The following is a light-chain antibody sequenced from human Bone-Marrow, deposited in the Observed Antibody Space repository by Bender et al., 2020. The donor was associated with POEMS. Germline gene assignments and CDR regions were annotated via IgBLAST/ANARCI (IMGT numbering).Light chain of an antibody. V-gene: IGLV7-46*01. CDR1: SGPVTSGHY. CDR3: AAWDDSLNGPV. Sequence: QPVVTQEPSLTVSPGGTGTLTCGSSSGPVTSGHYPYWFQQKPGQAPTTLIYEATNKHSWTPGRFSGSLLGGKAALTLSGAQPDDEADYYCAAWDDSLNGPVFGGGTRLTV. J-gene: IGLJ2*01. CDR2: EAT.